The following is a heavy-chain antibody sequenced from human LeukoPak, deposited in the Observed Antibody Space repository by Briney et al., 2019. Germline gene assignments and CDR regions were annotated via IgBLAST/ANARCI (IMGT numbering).Heavy chain of an antibody. CDR2: TYYRSKWYN. Sequence: SQTLSLTCAISGDSVSSNSAAWNWIRQSSSRGLEWLGRTYYRSKWYNDYAVSVKSRITINPDTSKNQFSLQLNSVTPEDTAVYYCAREGVYYYGSGIDYWGQGTLVTVSS. J-gene: IGHJ4*02. CDR3: AREGVYYYGSGIDY. D-gene: IGHD3-10*01. CDR1: GDSVSSNSAA. V-gene: IGHV6-1*01.